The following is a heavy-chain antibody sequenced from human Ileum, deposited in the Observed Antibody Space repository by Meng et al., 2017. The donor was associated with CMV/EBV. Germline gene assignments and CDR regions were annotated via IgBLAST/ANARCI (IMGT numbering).Heavy chain of an antibody. Sequence: AASGFTVRNDAMSWVRQAPGKGLEWVSAISGSAGLTYYSDSVKGRFTISRDNSRNTLYLHMNGLRAEDTATYYCAKDQADFDWNFDYWGQGTLVTVSS. J-gene: IGHJ4*02. V-gene: IGHV3-23*01. CDR2: ISGSAGLT. CDR3: AKDQADFDWNFDY. D-gene: IGHD3-9*01. CDR1: GFTVRNDA.